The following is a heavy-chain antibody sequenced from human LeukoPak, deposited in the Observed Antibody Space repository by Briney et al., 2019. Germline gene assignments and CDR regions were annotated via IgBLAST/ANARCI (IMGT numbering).Heavy chain of an antibody. CDR3: AKSVNRNYYYGMDV. Sequence: GGSLRLSCAASGFTVSSNYMSWVRQAPGKGLEWVSGISSSGDSTYYADSVKGRFTISRDNSKNTLYLQMNSLRAEDTAVYYCAKSVNRNYYYGMDVWGQGTTVTASS. V-gene: IGHV3-23*01. CDR1: GFTVSSNY. J-gene: IGHJ6*02. CDR2: ISSSGDST. D-gene: IGHD5/OR15-5a*01.